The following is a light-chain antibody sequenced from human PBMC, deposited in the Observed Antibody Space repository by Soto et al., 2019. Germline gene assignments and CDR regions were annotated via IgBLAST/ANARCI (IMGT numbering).Light chain of an antibody. J-gene: IGLJ3*02. CDR1: SNDVGSYNY. CDR2: DVT. CDR3: CSYAGSYILAV. Sequence: QSVLTQPPSASGSPGQSVTISCTGASNDVGSYNYVSWYQQHPGKAPKLMIYDVTKRPSGVPDRFSGSKSGNSASLTISGLQAEDEADYYCCSYAGSYILAVFGGGTKLTVL. V-gene: IGLV2-11*01.